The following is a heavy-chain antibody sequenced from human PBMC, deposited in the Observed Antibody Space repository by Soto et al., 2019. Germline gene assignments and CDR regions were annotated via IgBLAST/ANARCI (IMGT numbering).Heavy chain of an antibody. Sequence: GGSLRLSCAASGFTFSSYWMHWVRQAPGKGPVCVSRINSDGSSATYADSVKGRFTISRDNAKNTLYLQMNSLRDEDTAVYYCARGTLGRPEIWGQGTMVTVSS. CDR1: GFTFSSYW. J-gene: IGHJ3*02. CDR3: ARGTLGRPEI. CDR2: INSDGSSA. V-gene: IGHV3-74*01.